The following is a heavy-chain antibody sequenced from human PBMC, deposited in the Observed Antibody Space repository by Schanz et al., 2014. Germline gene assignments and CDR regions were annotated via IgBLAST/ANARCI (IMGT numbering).Heavy chain of an antibody. Sequence: EVQLVESGGGLVQPGGSLRLSCAASGFTFSSYAMSWVRQAPGKGLEWVSVIGVDGTTTYYADSVKGRFTISRDNSKNTLYLQMNSLRAEDTAVYYCANNWNLDYWGQGTLVTVSS. CDR2: IGVDGTTT. CDR3: ANNWNLDY. D-gene: IGHD1-20*01. J-gene: IGHJ4*02. V-gene: IGHV3-23*04. CDR1: GFTFSSYA.